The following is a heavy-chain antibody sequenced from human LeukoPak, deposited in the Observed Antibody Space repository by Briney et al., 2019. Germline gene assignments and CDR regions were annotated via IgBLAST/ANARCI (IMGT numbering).Heavy chain of an antibody. V-gene: IGHV3-21*01. J-gene: IGHJ4*02. CDR1: GFTFRSYS. CDR3: ARDMGIVVVAATQGFDY. Sequence: PGGSLRLSCAASGFTFRSYSMNWVRQAPGKGLEGVASISSSSSDIYYADSVKGRFTISRDNAKNSLYLQMNSLRAEDTAVYYCARDMGIVVVAATQGFDYWGQGTLVTVS. D-gene: IGHD2-15*01. CDR2: ISSSSSDI.